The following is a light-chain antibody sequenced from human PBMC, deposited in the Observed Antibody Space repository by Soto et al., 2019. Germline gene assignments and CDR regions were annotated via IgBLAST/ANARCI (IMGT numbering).Light chain of an antibody. Sequence: QSALTQPASVSGSPGQSITISCTGTSSDVGGYNYVSWYQQHPGKAPKLMIYDVSNRPSGVSKRFSGSKAGNTASLTISGLPAEDEADYYCSSYTSSSTLGVFGGGTKVTVL. CDR1: SSDVGGYNY. J-gene: IGLJ2*01. V-gene: IGLV2-14*01. CDR2: DVS. CDR3: SSYTSSSTLGV.